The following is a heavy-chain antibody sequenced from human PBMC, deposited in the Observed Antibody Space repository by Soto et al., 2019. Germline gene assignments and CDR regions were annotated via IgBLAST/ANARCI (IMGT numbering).Heavy chain of an antibody. Sequence: QVQLQESGPGLVKPSETLSLTCTVSGGSISSYYWSWIRQPAGKGLEWIGRIYTSGSTNYNPSLKSRVTMSVDTSKNQFSLKLSSVTAADTAVYYCARDLSGWRRGSNYYYYYGMGVWGQGTTVTVSS. D-gene: IGHD6-19*01. V-gene: IGHV4-4*07. CDR3: ARDLSGWRRGSNYYYYYGMGV. CDR2: IYTSGST. J-gene: IGHJ6*02. CDR1: GGSISSYY.